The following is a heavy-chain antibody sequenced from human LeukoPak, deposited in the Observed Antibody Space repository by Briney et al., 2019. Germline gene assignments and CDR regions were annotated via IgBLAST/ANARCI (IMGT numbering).Heavy chain of an antibody. CDR1: GYTFTSYD. D-gene: IGHD3-10*01. CDR3: ARGRPMVRGIPILDY. J-gene: IGHJ4*02. V-gene: IGHV1-8*01. Sequence: ASVKVSCKASGYTFTSYDINWVRQATGQGLEWKGWMNPNSGNTGYAQKFQGRVTMTRNTSISTAYMELSSLRSEDTAVYYCARGRPMVRGIPILDYWGQGTLVTVSS. CDR2: MNPNSGNT.